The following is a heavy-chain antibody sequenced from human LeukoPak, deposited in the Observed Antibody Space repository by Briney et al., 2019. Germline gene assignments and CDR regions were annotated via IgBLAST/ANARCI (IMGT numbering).Heavy chain of an antibody. CDR1: GYTFTSYA. V-gene: IGHV7-4-1*02. Sequence: GASVKVSCKASGYTFTSYAMDWVRQAPVQGLEWMGWINTNTGNPTYAQGFTGRIVFSLDTSVSTAYLQISSLRAEDSAVYYCAKNGLGAVVKTDWGQGTLVTVSS. CDR3: AKNGLGAVVKTD. D-gene: IGHD3-22*01. J-gene: IGHJ4*02. CDR2: INTNTGNP.